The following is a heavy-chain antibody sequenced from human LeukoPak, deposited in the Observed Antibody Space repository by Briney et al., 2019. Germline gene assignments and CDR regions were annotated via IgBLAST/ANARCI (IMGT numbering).Heavy chain of an antibody. CDR1: GGSISSVHYF. V-gene: IGHV4-30-4*01. CDR2: IYYSGST. CDR3: ARVVCTSTNCYAPSHLDY. J-gene: IGHJ4*02. Sequence: SQTLSLKCTVSGGSISSVHYFWRWIRQPPGKGLEWIVYIYYSGSTFYNTSLTSRATISVDTSKNQFSLKLSSMTAADTAVYYCARVVCTSTNCYAPSHLDYWGQGTLVTVSS. D-gene: IGHD2-2*01.